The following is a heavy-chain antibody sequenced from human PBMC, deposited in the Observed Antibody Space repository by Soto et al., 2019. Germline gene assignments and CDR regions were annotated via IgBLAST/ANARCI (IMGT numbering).Heavy chain of an antibody. CDR2: IYYSGST. Sequence: TSETLSLTCTVSGGSISSYYWSWIRQPPGKGLEWIGYIYYSGSTNYNPSLKSRVTISVNTSKNQFSLKLSSVTAADTAVYYCAGGDQRYYFDYWGQGTLVTVSS. CDR1: GGSISSYY. V-gene: IGHV4-59*01. D-gene: IGHD2-21*02. CDR3: AGGDQRYYFDY. J-gene: IGHJ4*02.